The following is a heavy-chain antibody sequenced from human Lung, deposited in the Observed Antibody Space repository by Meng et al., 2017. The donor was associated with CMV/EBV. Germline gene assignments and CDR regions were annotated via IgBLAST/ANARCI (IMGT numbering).Heavy chain of an antibody. CDR2: IYYSGGT. CDR1: AGSISSYGSF. J-gene: IGHJ4*02. V-gene: IGHV4-39*02. D-gene: IGHD3-22*01. CDR3: VRYYDRSGHHYFDY. Sequence: SETXSLXCSVSAGSISSYGSFWGWIRQPPGKGLEWIGMIYYSGGTHYNPSLKSRVIVSVDTSKKNFSLKLSSVTASDTAVYYCVRYYDRSGHHYFDYLGQGXLVTVSS.